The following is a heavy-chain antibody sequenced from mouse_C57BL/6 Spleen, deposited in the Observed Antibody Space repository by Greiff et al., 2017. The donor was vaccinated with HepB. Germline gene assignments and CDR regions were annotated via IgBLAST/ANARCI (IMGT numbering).Heavy chain of an antibody. CDR1: GFTFSDYY. CDR2: INYDGSST. V-gene: IGHV5-16*01. CDR3: ARGGLLRSASYAMDY. D-gene: IGHD1-1*01. Sequence: EVKLVESEGGLVQPGSSMKLSCTASGFTFSDYYMAWVRQVPEKGLEWVANINYDGSSTYYLDSLKSRFIISRDNAKNMLYLQMSSLKSEDTATYYCARGGLLRSASYAMDYWGQGTSVTVAS. J-gene: IGHJ4*01.